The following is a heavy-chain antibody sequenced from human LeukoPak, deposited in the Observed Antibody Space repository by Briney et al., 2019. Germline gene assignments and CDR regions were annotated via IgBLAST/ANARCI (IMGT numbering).Heavy chain of an antibody. CDR3: ARRRYDYVWGSYRRTYYFDY. D-gene: IGHD3-16*02. CDR2: IHYSGST. J-gene: IGHJ4*02. Sequence: SETLSLTCTVSGGSISSSSYYWGWIRQPPGKGLEWIGSIHYSGSTNYNPSLKSRVTISLDTSKNQFSLKLSSVTAADTAVYYCARRRYDYVWGSYRRTYYFDYWGQGTLVTVSS. CDR1: GGSISSSSYY. V-gene: IGHV4-39*07.